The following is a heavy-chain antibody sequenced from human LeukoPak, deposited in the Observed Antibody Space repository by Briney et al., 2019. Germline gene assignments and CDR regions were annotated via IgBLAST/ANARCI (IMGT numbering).Heavy chain of an antibody. V-gene: IGHV4-34*01. CDR1: GGSFSGYY. CDR3: ARVPPRGSGSYYRYYYYGMDV. Sequence: SETLSLTCAVYGGSFSGYYWSWIRQPPGKGLEWIGEINHRGSTNYHPSLKSRVTISVDTSKNQFSLKLSSVTAADTAVYYCARVPPRGSGSYYRYYYYGMDVWGQGTTVTVSS. D-gene: IGHD3-10*01. J-gene: IGHJ6*02. CDR2: INHRGST.